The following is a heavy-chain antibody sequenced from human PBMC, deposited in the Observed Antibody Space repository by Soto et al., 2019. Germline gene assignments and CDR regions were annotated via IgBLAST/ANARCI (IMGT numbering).Heavy chain of an antibody. CDR3: ARVSLRFLEWLTHPYYYYGMDV. D-gene: IGHD3-3*01. Sequence: GASLKVSCKTSGCTFTNDYIHWVRQAAGQGLEWMGKIYPSGGSTSIAQKFQGRVTMTRDTSTSTVSMEPSCLRSEDTAVYYPARVSLRFLEWLTHPYYYYGMDVWGQGTTVPVSS. CDR1: GCTFTNDY. CDR2: IYPSGGST. J-gene: IGHJ6*02. V-gene: IGHV1-46*01.